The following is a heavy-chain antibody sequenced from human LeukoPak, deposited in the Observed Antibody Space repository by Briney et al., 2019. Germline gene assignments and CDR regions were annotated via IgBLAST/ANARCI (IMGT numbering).Heavy chain of an antibody. V-gene: IGHV3-21*01. CDR1: GFDLNNYN. D-gene: IGHD3-10*02. J-gene: IGHJ4*02. Sequence: PGGSLRLSCAVSGFDLNNYNMNWVRQAPGKGLEWVSSISRSSNYIYYSDSVKGRFTISRDNAKNSLFLQINSLRAEDTAVYYCARVNNYVFDYWGQGTLVTVSS. CDR2: ISRSSNYI. CDR3: ARVNNYVFDY.